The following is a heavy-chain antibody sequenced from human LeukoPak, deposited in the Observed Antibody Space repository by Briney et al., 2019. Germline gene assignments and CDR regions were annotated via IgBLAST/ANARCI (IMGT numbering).Heavy chain of an antibody. D-gene: IGHD6-13*01. CDR3: ARECRQQLIRDAFDI. V-gene: IGHV3-11*04. CDR1: GFTFTDTY. J-gene: IGHJ3*02. Sequence: GGSLRLSCAVSGFTFTDTYMTWIRQAPGKGLEWVSYISSSGSTIYYADSVKGRFTISRDNAKNSLYLQMNSLRAEDTAVYYCARECRQQLIRDAFDIWGQGTMVTVSS. CDR2: ISSSGSTI.